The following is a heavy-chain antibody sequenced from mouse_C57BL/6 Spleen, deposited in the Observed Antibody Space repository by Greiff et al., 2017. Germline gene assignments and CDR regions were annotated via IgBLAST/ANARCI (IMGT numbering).Heavy chain of an antibody. CDR3: ARSSLLLRYLDY. CDR1: GYTFTDYN. Sequence: VQLQQSGPELLKPGASVKIPCKASGYTFTDYNMDWVKQSHGKSLEWIGDINPNNGGTIYNQKFKGKATLTVDKSSSTAYIELRSLTSEDTAVYYCARSSLLLRYLDYWGQGTSVTVSS. V-gene: IGHV1-18*01. D-gene: IGHD1-1*01. J-gene: IGHJ4*01. CDR2: INPNNGGT.